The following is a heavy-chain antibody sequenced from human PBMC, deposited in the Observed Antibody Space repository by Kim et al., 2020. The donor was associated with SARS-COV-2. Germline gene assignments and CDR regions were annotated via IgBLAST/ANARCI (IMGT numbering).Heavy chain of an antibody. Sequence: GGSLRLSCAASGFTFSTSSMNWGRQAPGKGLEWVSYISINGGTIYYADSVKGRFTISRHNAKNSLYLQMDSLRDEDTAVYYCATSTFSYGYTDYWGQGTLVTVSS. CDR2: ISINGGTI. D-gene: IGHD5-18*01. CDR1: GFTFSTSS. CDR3: ATSTFSYGYTDY. V-gene: IGHV3-48*02. J-gene: IGHJ4*02.